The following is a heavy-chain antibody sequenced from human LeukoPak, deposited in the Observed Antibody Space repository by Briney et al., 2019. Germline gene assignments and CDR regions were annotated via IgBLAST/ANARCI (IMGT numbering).Heavy chain of an antibody. CDR3: AKNMMVKRYIDY. CDR2: ISGSGRTI. CDR1: GFILNNHA. Sequence: GGSMRLSCAASGFILNNHAMTWVRQAPGKGLQWISVISGSGRTIEYEDSVKGRFTISRDNSKNTVSLQMNNLRVEDTAIYYCAKNMMVKRYIDYWGQGTPVTVSS. V-gene: IGHV3-23*01. J-gene: IGHJ4*02. D-gene: IGHD5-18*01.